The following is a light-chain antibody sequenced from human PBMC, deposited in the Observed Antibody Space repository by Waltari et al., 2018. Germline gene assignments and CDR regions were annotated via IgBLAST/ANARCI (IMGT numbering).Light chain of an antibody. CDR2: GAS. V-gene: IGKV3-20*01. Sequence: EIVLTQSPGTLSLPPGERATLSCRASQRVSSNFLAWYQQRPGQAPRLLIYGASSRATGIPDRFSGSGFGTDFTLTISRLEPEDFAVYFCQQYGGSLTFGGGTKVEIK. CDR1: QRVSSNF. CDR3: QQYGGSLT. J-gene: IGKJ4*01.